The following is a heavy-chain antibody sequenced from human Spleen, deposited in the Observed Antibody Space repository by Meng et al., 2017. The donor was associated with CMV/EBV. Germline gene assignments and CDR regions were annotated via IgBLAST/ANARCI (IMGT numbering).Heavy chain of an antibody. Sequence: GESLKISCAASGFTFSYYSMNWVRQAPGKGLEWVSAISGSGGSTYYADSVKGRFTISRDNSKNALHLQMNSLGAEDTAVHYCANLSPWFGEISNFDYWGQGTLVTVSS. J-gene: IGHJ4*02. CDR3: ANLSPWFGEISNFDY. D-gene: IGHD3-10*01. V-gene: IGHV3-23*01. CDR2: ISGSGGST. CDR1: GFTFSYYS.